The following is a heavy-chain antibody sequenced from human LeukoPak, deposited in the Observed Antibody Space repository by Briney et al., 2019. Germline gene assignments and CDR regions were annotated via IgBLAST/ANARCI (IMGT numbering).Heavy chain of an antibody. D-gene: IGHD3-16*01. CDR1: GFTFSNYW. Sequence: PGGSLRLSCAACGFTFSNYWMSWGRQAPGKGLEWVAIIKQDGSEKYYVDSVKGRFTISRDNAKNSLYLEMNSLRAEDTAVYYCASELRNYYYYYSGMDVWGQGCTVTVSS. V-gene: IGHV3-7*01. J-gene: IGHJ6*02. CDR2: IKQDGSEK. CDR3: ASELRNYYYYYSGMDV.